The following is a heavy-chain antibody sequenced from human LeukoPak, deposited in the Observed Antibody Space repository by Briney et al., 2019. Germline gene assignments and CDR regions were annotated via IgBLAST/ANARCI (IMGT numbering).Heavy chain of an antibody. J-gene: IGHJ4*02. D-gene: IGHD3-9*01. Sequence: TSETLSLTCTVSGGSVSSGSYYWRWIRQPPGKGLEWIGYIYYSGSTHYNPSLKSRVTISVETSKNQFSLKLSSVTAADTAVYYCARVRYYDILTGTLTGYFDYWGQGTLVTVSS. CDR1: GGSVSSGSYY. CDR3: ARVRYYDILTGTLTGYFDY. V-gene: IGHV4-61*01. CDR2: IYYSGST.